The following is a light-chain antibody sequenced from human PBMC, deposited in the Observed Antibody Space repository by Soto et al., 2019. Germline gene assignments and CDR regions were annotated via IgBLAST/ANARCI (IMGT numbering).Light chain of an antibody. CDR3: QPYHSRLSVGV. CDR1: SSNIGAGYD. CDR2: HNS. V-gene: IGLV1-40*01. Sequence: QAVVTQPPSVSGAPGQRVTISCTGSSSNIGAGYDVHWYQHLPGTAPKLLIYHNSNRPSGVPDRFSGSKSGTSASLAITGLQAHYDPDYYSQPYHSRLSVGVFGGGTKLTVL. J-gene: IGLJ3*02.